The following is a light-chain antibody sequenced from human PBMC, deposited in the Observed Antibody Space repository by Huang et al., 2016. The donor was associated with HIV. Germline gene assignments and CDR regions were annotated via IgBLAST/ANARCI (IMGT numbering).Light chain of an antibody. CDR3: QQYNSYSGK. Sequence: DIQMTQSTSALSASVGDRVTITCRASQSIGTWLAWYQQKPGKPPKLLIYKASTLQGGVPSRFGGGGSGTEFTLTISSLQPDDFATYFCQQYNSYSGKFGQGTKVE. V-gene: IGKV1-5*03. CDR1: QSIGTW. J-gene: IGKJ1*01. CDR2: KAS.